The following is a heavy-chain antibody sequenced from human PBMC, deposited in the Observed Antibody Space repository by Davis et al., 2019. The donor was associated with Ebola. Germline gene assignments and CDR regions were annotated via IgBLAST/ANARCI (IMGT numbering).Heavy chain of an antibody. V-gene: IGHV1-18*01. CDR1: GYTFTSYG. J-gene: IGHJ6*02. D-gene: IGHD2-2*01. CDR2: ISAYNGNT. Sequence: ASVKVSCKASGYTFTSYGISWVRQAPGQGLEWMGWISAYNGNTNYAQKFQGRVTITADESTSTAYMELSSLRSEDTAVYYCARDLLVVVPAAIASYYYYYYGMDVWGQGTTVTVSS. CDR3: ARDLLVVVPAAIASYYYYYYGMDV.